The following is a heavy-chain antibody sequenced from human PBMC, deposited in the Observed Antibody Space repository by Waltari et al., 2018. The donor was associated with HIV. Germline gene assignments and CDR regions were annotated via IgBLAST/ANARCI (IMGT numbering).Heavy chain of an antibody. CDR2: ISSSGSTI. V-gene: IGHV3-48*03. CDR3: ARAFMIRGTGAFDI. J-gene: IGHJ3*02. D-gene: IGHD3-10*01. Sequence: EVQVVEFGGGLVQPGGSPRLSCAASGFTFSRYERNWVRQAPGKGLEWVSYISSSGSTIYFADSVKGRFTMSRDNAKNSLYLRMNSLRAEDTAVYYCARAFMIRGTGAFDIWGQGTMVTVSS. CDR1: GFTFSRYE.